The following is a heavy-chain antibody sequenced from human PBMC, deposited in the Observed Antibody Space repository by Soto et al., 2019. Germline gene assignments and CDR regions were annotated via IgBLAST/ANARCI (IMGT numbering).Heavy chain of an antibody. J-gene: IGHJ3*02. CDR2: IYYTGST. V-gene: IGHV4-31*03. CDR1: GGSISSDGYY. D-gene: IGHD3-22*01. CDR3: ARDRKVTPMTVVGQPSVNAFDI. Sequence: QVHLQESGPGLVKPSQTLSLTCTVSGGSISSDGYYWTWIRQHPGKGLEWIGYIYYTGSTYYSLSLKSRATISIDTSKKQFSLKLTSVTAADTAVYYCARDRKVTPMTVVGQPSVNAFDIWGQGTMVTVSS.